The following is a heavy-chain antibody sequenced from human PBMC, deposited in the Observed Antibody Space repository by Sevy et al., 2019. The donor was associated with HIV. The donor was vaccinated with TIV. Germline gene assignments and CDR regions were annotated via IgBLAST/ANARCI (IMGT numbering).Heavy chain of an antibody. D-gene: IGHD2-15*01. Sequence: ASVKVSCKVAGYRLIEVSMHWVRQAPGKGLEWMGHLDPEDGETIYAQKFQGRVTMTEDTSTDTAYMEVSSLRSEATAVYYCAADRGEDYCSGNSCQRHYYNGLDVWGQGTTVTVSS. CDR1: GYRLIEVS. V-gene: IGHV1-24*01. CDR2: LDPEDGET. J-gene: IGHJ6*02. CDR3: AADRGEDYCSGNSCQRHYYNGLDV.